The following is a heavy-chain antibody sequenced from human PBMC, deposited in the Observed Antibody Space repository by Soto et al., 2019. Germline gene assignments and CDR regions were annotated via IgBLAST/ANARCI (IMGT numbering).Heavy chain of an antibody. V-gene: IGHV2-5*01. CDR1: GFSLSTSGVG. J-gene: IGHJ4*02. D-gene: IGHD2-2*01. Sequence: SGPTLVNRTHPLTLTCTFSGFSLSTSGVGVGWIRQPPGKALDWLALIYWNDDKRYSPSLKSRLTITKDTSKNQVVLTMTNMDPLGTATYYCANIPRYCSSTSGRDYGAQGTLVTVTS. CDR2: IYWNDDK. CDR3: ANIPRYCSSTSGRDY.